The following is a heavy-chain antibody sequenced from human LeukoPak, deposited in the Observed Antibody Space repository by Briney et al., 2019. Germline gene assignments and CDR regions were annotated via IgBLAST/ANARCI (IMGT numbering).Heavy chain of an antibody. Sequence: PSQTLSLTCTVSGGSINSGNYYWTWIRQPAGKGLEWIVRIYSSGRTDYKSSLKSRVTISLDTSKNQFSLKLSSVTTADTAVYHCARCDHTRNYYGVNVWGQGAAVTVSS. J-gene: IGHJ6*02. CDR2: IYSSGRT. CDR3: ARCDHTRNYYGVNV. D-gene: IGHD1-14*01. CDR1: GGSINSGNYY. V-gene: IGHV4-61*02.